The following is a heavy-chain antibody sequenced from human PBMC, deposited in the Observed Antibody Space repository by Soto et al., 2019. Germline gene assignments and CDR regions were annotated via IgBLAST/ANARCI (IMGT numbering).Heavy chain of an antibody. J-gene: IGHJ5*02. CDR1: GGSISSGGTGSY. D-gene: IGHD1-1*01. CDR3: ASGHDAYKVRS. Sequence: QVQLQESGPGLVKPSQTLSLTCTVSGGSISSGGTGSYWTWIRQLPGKGLEWIGYIYYTGHTYYIPSLTSRATISIDTSENQFSLKLTSVTAPHTAVYFCASGHDAYKVRSWGQGTLVTVSP. V-gene: IGHV4-31*03. CDR2: IYYTGHT.